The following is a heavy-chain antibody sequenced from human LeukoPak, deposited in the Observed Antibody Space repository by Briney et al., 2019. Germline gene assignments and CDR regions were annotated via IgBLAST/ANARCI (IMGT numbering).Heavy chain of an antibody. J-gene: IGHJ4*02. D-gene: IGHD3-22*01. Sequence: ASVKVSCKTSGYTFTVKFLHWLRQAPGQGLEWMAGIEPNSGGAVYGQNFRGWVTVTRDTSVSTAYMELSRLRSDDTAVYYCAVENFYDRSGYSKVFDYWGQGTLVTVSS. CDR2: IEPNSGGA. V-gene: IGHV1-2*04. CDR3: AVENFYDRSGYSKVFDY. CDR1: GYTFTVKF.